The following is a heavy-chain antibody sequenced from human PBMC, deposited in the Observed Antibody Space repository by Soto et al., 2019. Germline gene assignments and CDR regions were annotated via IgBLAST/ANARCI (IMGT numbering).Heavy chain of an antibody. CDR1: GFNFDDYA. V-gene: IGHV3-49*04. D-gene: IGHD5-12*01. J-gene: IGHJ4*02. Sequence: DVQLVESGGGLVQPGRSLRLSCGGSGFNFDDYAVSWVRQAPGKGLEWVGFIKSRDYGGTEDYAASVEGRVTISRDDSKSIADLLMNSLKTEDTAVYYCTMQGVPTIQGFNYWGQGTLVTVSS. CDR2: IKSRDYGGTE. CDR3: TMQGVPTIQGFNY.